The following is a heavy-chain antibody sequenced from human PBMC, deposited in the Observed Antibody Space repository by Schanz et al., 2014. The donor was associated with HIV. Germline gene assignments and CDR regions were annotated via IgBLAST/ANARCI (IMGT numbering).Heavy chain of an antibody. Sequence: VQLLESGGGLVQPGESLRLSCLASGFTFSTFAMNWVRQAPGKGLEWVAVISYDGTNEYYADSVKGRFTVSRDNSKNTLYLQMNSLRSEDTAVYYCARDLSLASSTPTLAFDIWGQGTMVTVSS. J-gene: IGHJ3*02. CDR1: GFTFSTFA. V-gene: IGHV3-30*03. CDR2: ISYDGTNE. CDR3: ARDLSLASSTPTLAFDI. D-gene: IGHD2-2*01.